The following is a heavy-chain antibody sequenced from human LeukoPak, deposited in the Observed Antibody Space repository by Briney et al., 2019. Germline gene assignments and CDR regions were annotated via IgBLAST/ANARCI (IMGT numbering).Heavy chain of an antibody. Sequence: GGSLRLSCAASGFTFSDYYMSWIRQAPGKGLEWVSSISSSSSYIYYADSVKGRFTISRDNAKNSLYLQMNSLRAEDTAVYYCAREGDYVRDFDYWGQGTLVTVSS. CDR1: GFTFSDYY. CDR3: AREGDYVRDFDY. V-gene: IGHV3-11*06. CDR2: ISSSSSYI. D-gene: IGHD4-17*01. J-gene: IGHJ4*02.